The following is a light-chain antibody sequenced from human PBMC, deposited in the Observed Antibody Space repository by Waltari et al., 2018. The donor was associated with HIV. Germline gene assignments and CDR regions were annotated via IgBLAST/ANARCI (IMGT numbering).Light chain of an antibody. CDR3: MQVVQTPPT. J-gene: IGKJ2*01. V-gene: IGKV2-28*01. CDR2: VAS. Sequence: DIVLSQSPLSMPISPVEPASISCVSDLSLLYTNRYNYLDWYVQRPGRSPQLLVYVASNRASGVPDRFRGTGSGTNFTLTISRVKTEDVGVYFCMQVVQTPPTFGQGTTLEIK. CDR1: LSLLYTNRYNY.